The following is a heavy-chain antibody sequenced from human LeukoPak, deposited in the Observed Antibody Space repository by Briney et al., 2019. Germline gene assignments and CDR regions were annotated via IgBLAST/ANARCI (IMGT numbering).Heavy chain of an antibody. D-gene: IGHD2-2*01. CDR2: IYYSGST. J-gene: IGHJ6*03. CDR3: ASSYCSSTSCPSKYYYYYYMDV. CDR1: GGSISSYY. V-gene: IGHV4-59*08. Sequence: SETLSLTCTVSGGSISSYYWSWIRQPPGKGLEWIGYIYYSGSTNYNPSLTSQVTISVDTSKNQFSLKLSSVTAADTAVYYCASSYCSSTSCPSKYYYYYYMDVWGKGTTVTVSS.